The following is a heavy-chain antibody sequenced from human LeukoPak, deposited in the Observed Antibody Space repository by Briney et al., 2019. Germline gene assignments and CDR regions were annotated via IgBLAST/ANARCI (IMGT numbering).Heavy chain of an antibody. CDR2: ISYTGTT. V-gene: IGHV4-59*01. D-gene: IGHD5-12*01. CDR1: GGFISGYH. Sequence: SETLSLTCSVSGGFISGYHWSWVRQAPGQGLEWIGYISYTGTTKYNPSLKSRVTISVDTSRNQFSLRLSSVSAADTALYYCARDLRSGYSPEGFSWLDPWGQGTLVTVSS. J-gene: IGHJ5*02. CDR3: ARDLRSGYSPEGFSWLDP.